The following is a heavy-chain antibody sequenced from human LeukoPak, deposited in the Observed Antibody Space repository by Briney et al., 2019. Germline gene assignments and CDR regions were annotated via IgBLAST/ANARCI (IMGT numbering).Heavy chain of an antibody. V-gene: IGHV3-30*04. Sequence: PGGSLRLSCAASGFTFSSYAMHWVRQAPGKGLEWVAVISYDGSNKYYADSVKGRFTISRDNSKNTLYLQTNSLRAEDTAVYYCARDRAPSGWYSGAFDIWGQGTMVTVSS. CDR3: ARDRAPSGWYSGAFDI. CDR2: ISYDGSNK. CDR1: GFTFSSYA. J-gene: IGHJ3*02. D-gene: IGHD6-19*01.